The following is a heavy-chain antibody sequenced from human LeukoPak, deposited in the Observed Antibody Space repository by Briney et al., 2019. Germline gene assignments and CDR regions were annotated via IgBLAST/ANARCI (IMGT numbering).Heavy chain of an antibody. V-gene: IGHV3-74*03. Sequence: GGSLRLSCAASGFTFGGFWMHWVRQAPGKGLVWVARIKNDGTTTTYADSVKGRFTISRDNAKNILYLQMNSLRAEDTAVYYCAKSDWFDPWGQGTLVTVSS. CDR1: GFTFGGFW. CDR3: AKSDWFDP. J-gene: IGHJ5*02. CDR2: IKNDGTTT.